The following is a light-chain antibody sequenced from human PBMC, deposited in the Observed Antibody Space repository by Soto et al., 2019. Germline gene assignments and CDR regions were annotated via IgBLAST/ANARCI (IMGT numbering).Light chain of an antibody. CDR3: QQYNTWPLT. CDR1: ESINQN. V-gene: IGKV3-15*01. CDR2: GAS. J-gene: IGKJ4*01. Sequence: ETVMTQSPATLSVSPGEGATLSCRATESINQNLAWYQQQPGQAPRLLIHGASYRATGIPDRVSGRGSGTEFTLAISRLQSEDFAVYYCQQYNTWPLTFGGGTKVDIK.